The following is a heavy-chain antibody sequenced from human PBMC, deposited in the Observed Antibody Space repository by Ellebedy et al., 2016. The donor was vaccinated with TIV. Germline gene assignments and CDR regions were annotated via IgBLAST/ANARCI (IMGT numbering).Heavy chain of an antibody. J-gene: IGHJ4*02. D-gene: IGHD2-15*01. CDR1: GFTVSNYW. CDR3: ARAIGAGDGK. CDR2: IKEDGSAI. Sequence: GESLKISXVASGFTVSNYWMHWVRQAPGKGLDWVANIKEDGSAIYYVDSVKGRFTISRDNAKNSLYLQMNSLRTEDTAVYYCARAIGAGDGKWGQGALVTVSS. V-gene: IGHV3-7*01.